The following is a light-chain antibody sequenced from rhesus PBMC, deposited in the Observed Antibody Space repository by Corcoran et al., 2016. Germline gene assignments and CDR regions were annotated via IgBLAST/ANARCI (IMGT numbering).Light chain of an antibody. CDR2: GAS. CDR3: QQSSNLYS. Sequence: ETVVTQSPATLSLSPGERATLSCRASQSVGSYLAWYQQKPGQAPRLLIYGASSRATGIPDRFRGSGSGTDFTLTISSLEPEDVGVYYSQQSSNLYSFGQGTKVEIK. J-gene: IGKJ2*01. CDR1: QSVGSY. V-gene: IGKV3-24*04.